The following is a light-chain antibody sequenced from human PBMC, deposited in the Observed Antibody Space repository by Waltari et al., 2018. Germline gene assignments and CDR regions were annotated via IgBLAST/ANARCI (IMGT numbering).Light chain of an antibody. CDR1: QNVYTN. CDR3: QQYNNWRTT. Sequence: EVVVTQSPDTLSLSPGETATLSCRASQNVYTNIGWYQQKPGQPPRLLIYRASSRDTGVPARFSGSGSVTEFTLTINSLQSEDFAIYYCQQYNNWRTTFGQGTRVEI. CDR2: RAS. J-gene: IGKJ1*01. V-gene: IGKV3-15*01.